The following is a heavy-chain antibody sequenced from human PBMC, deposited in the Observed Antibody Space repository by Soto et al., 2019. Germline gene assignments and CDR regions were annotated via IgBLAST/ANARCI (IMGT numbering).Heavy chain of an antibody. Sequence: GESLKISCKGSGYSFTNYWIGWVRQMPGKGLEWMGIIYPGDSDTRYSPSFQGQVTISADKSISTAYLQWSSLKASDTAMYYCARGYCFSTSCQNGNWFDHWGQGTLVTVSS. D-gene: IGHD2-2*01. V-gene: IGHV5-51*01. CDR2: IYPGDSDT. CDR1: GYSFTNYW. CDR3: ARGYCFSTSCQNGNWFDH. J-gene: IGHJ5*02.